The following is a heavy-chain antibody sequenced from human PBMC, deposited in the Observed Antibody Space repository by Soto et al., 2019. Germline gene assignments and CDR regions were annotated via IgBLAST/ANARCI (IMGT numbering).Heavy chain of an antibody. D-gene: IGHD3-22*01. Sequence: EVQVVESGGGLVKPGGSLRLSCAASGFTFSSYSMNWVRQAPGKGLEWVSSISCSTSYIYYADSVKGRFTISRDNAKNXXYLQMNSLRAEDTAVYYCARVVDYCDPYYYYGMDVWGQGTTVTVSS. CDR2: ISCSTSYI. CDR1: GFTFSSYS. CDR3: ARVVDYCDPYYYYGMDV. V-gene: IGHV3-21*01. J-gene: IGHJ6*02.